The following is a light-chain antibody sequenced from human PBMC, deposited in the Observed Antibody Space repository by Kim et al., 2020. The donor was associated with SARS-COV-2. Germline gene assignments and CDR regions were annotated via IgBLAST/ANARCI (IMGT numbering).Light chain of an antibody. CDR1: NIGSKS. V-gene: IGLV3-21*04. Sequence: APGKTARITCGGNNIGSKSVHWYQQKPGQAPVLVIYYDDDRPSGIPERFSGSNSGNTATLTISRVEAGDEADYHCQVWDSSSDHPVFGGGTQLTVL. J-gene: IGLJ3*02. CDR2: YDD. CDR3: QVWDSSSDHPV.